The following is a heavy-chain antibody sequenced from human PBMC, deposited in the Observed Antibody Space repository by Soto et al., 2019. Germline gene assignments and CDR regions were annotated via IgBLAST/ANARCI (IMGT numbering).Heavy chain of an antibody. Sequence: SETLSLTCAVYGGSFSGYYWTWIRQPPGTGLEWIGEINHSGSTNYNPSLKSRVTISVDTSKNQFSLKLSSVTAADTAVYYCARERYYGIYGMDVWGQGTTVTVSS. CDR1: GGSFSGYY. CDR3: ARERYYGIYGMDV. V-gene: IGHV4-34*01. D-gene: IGHD3-10*01. CDR2: INHSGST. J-gene: IGHJ6*02.